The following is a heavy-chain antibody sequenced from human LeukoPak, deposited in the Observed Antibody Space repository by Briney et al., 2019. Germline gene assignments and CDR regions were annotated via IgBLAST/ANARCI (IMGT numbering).Heavy chain of an antibody. V-gene: IGHV3-30*18. J-gene: IGHJ4*02. CDR2: ISYDGRK. CDR1: GFTFSDYG. Sequence: GTSLRLSCAASGFTFSDYGIHWVRQAPGKGLEWVALISYDGRKYFADSVEGRITISRDNSKNMVYLQMNSLRTQDTAVYYCAKALGTAYPDYWGQGTLVTVSS. CDR3: AKALGTAYPDY. D-gene: IGHD1-14*01.